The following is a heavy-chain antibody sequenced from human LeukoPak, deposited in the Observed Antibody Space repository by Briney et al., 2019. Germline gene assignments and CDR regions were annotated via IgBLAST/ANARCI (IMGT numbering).Heavy chain of an antibody. J-gene: IGHJ4*02. D-gene: IGHD5-24*01. Sequence: GRSLRLSCAASGFTFSSYAMHWVRQAPGKGLEWVAVIWYDGSNKYHADSVKGRFTISRDNSQNTLYLQMNSLRAEDTAVYYCARDFFRRDGYNYYFDYWGQGTLVTVSS. CDR1: GFTFSSYA. V-gene: IGHV3-33*01. CDR2: IWYDGSNK. CDR3: ARDFFRRDGYNYYFDY.